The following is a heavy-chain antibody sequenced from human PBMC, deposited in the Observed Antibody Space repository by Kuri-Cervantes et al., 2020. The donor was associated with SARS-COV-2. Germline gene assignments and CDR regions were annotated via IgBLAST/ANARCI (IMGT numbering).Heavy chain of an antibody. CDR2: IIPIFGTA. D-gene: IGHD6-13*01. Sequence: SVKVSCKASGGTFSSYAISWVRQAPGQGLEWMGGIIPIFGTANYAQKFQGRVTITADESTSTAYMELSSLRSEDTAVYYCARGGWAAAGLNYYYYYYMDVWGKGTTVTVSS. J-gene: IGHJ6*03. CDR1: GGTFSSYA. CDR3: ARGGWAAAGLNYYYYYYMDV. V-gene: IGHV1-69*13.